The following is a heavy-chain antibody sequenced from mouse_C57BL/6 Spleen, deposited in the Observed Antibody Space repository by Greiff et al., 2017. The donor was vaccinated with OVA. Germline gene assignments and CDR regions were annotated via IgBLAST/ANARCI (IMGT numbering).Heavy chain of an antibody. Sequence: VQLQQPGAELVRPGSSVKLSCKASGYTFTSYWMHWVKQRPIQGLEWIGNIDPSDSETHYNQKFKDKATLTVDKSSSTAYMQLSSLTSEDSAVYYCARDLTTVDAMDYWGQGTSVTVSS. V-gene: IGHV1-52*01. CDR3: ARDLTTVDAMDY. CDR1: GYTFTSYW. CDR2: IDPSDSET. J-gene: IGHJ4*01. D-gene: IGHD1-1*01.